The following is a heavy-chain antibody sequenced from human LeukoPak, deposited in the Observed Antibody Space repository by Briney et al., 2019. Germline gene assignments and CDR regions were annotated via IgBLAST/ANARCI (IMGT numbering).Heavy chain of an antibody. D-gene: IGHD2-2*01. CDR1: GFTFSSYA. J-gene: IGHJ4*02. CDR3: ARVVGYCSSTSCYVYYFDY. Sequence: GGSLRLSCAASGFTFSSYAMHWVRQAPGKGLEWVAVISYDGSNKYYADSVKGRFTISRDNAKNSLYLQMNSLRAEDTAVYYCARVVGYCSSTSCYVYYFDYWGQGTLVTVSS. CDR2: ISYDGSNK. V-gene: IGHV3-30-3*01.